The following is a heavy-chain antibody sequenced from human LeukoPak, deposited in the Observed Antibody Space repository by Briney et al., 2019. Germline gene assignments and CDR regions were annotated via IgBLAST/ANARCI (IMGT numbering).Heavy chain of an antibody. CDR1: GFTFSSYA. Sequence: GGSLRLSCAASGFTFSSYAMSWVRQAPGKGLEWVSAISGSGGSTYYADSVKGRFTISRDNSKNTLYPQMNSLGAEDTAVYYCAGDFWSGYYRINAFDIWGQGTMVTVSS. CDR3: AGDFWSGYYRINAFDI. J-gene: IGHJ3*02. CDR2: ISGSGGST. D-gene: IGHD3-3*01. V-gene: IGHV3-23*01.